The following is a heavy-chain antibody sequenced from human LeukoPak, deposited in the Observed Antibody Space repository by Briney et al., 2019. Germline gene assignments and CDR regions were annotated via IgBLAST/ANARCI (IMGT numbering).Heavy chain of an antibody. CDR2: IYYSGST. CDR3: ARVSTPLMVRGAFDI. CDR1: GGSISSSSYY. J-gene: IGHJ3*02. V-gene: IGHV4-39*07. D-gene: IGHD3-10*01. Sequence: SETLSLTCTVSGGSISSSSYYWGWIRQPPGKGLEWIGSIYYSGSTYYNPSLKSRVTISVDTSKNQFSLKLSSVTAADTAVYYCARVSTPLMVRGAFDIWGQGTMVTVSS.